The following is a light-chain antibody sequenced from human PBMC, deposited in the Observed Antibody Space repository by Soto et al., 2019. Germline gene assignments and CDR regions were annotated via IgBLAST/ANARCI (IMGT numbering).Light chain of an antibody. CDR3: VLYMGSGIWV. CDR1: SASVSTSYY. V-gene: IGLV8-61*01. CDR2: GTN. J-gene: IGLJ3*02. Sequence: VVTQEPSFSVSPGGTVTLTCGLSSASVSTSYYPSWYQQTPGQAPRTLIFGTNTRSSGVPDRFSGSILGNKAALTITGAQADDESDYYCVLYMGSGIWVFGGGTKLTVL.